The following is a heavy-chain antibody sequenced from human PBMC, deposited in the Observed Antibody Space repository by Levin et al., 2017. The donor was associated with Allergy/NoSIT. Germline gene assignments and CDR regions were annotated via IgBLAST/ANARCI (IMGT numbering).Heavy chain of an antibody. D-gene: IGHD3-22*01. J-gene: IGHJ4*02. CDR3: ATSSYYSDRSGYPIIDY. CDR1: GGSISSYY. V-gene: IGHV4-4*07. CDR2: IYTSGST. Sequence: NPGGSLRLSCTVSGGSISSYYWSWIRQPAGKGLEWIGRIYTSGSTNYNPSLKSRVTMSVDSSKIQFSLKLTSVTAADTAVYYCATSSYYSDRSGYPIIDYWGQGTLVTVSS.